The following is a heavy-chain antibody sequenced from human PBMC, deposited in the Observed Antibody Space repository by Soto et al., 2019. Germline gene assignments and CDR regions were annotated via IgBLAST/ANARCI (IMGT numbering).Heavy chain of an antibody. CDR2: IYPGDSDT. CDR3: ASPIVATIYNYYYGMDV. CDR1: GYTFTDYW. J-gene: IGHJ6*02. Sequence: GESLKISCKGSGYTFTDYWIGWVRQLPGKGLEWMGIIYPGDSDTRYSPSFQGHVTITVDRSTSTAYLQWNTLKASDTAVYYCASPIVATIYNYYYGMDVWGQGATVTVSS. D-gene: IGHD5-12*01. V-gene: IGHV5-51*01.